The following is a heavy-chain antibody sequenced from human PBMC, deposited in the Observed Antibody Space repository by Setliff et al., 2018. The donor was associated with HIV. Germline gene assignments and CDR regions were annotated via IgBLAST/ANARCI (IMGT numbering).Heavy chain of an antibody. V-gene: IGHV4-59*08. J-gene: IGHJ4*02. D-gene: IGHD3-10*01. CDR1: GASINSYY. CDR2: YYYGGGT. Sequence: SETLSLTCAVSGASINSYYWNWVRQSPGKGLEWIGYYYYGGGTSYNPSLMSRVTISVDTSKNQLSLKLSSVTAADTAGYYCASRRGIEFYFDIWGQGTPVTVSS. CDR3: ASRRGIEFYFDI.